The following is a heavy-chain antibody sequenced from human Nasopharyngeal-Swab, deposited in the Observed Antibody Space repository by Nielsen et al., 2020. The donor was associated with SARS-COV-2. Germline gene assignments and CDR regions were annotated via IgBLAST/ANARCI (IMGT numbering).Heavy chain of an antibody. CDR1: GGSFSGYY. V-gene: IGHV4-34*01. CDR3: ARSYYDSSFLYYYYYMVV. Sequence: SETLSLTCAVYGGSFSGYYWSWIRQPPGKGLEWIGEINHSGSTNYNPSLKSRVTISVDTSKNQFSLKLSSVTAADTAVYYCARSYYDSSFLYYYYYMVVWGKGTTVTVSS. J-gene: IGHJ6*03. D-gene: IGHD3-22*01. CDR2: INHSGST.